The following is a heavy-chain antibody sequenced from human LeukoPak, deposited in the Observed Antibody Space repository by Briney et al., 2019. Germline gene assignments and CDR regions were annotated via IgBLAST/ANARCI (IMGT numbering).Heavy chain of an antibody. CDR3: ARGAAAAGTYYFDS. D-gene: IGHD6-13*01. CDR1: GFTFSTYW. CDR2: IKQDGSEK. V-gene: IGHV3-7*03. J-gene: IGHJ4*02. Sequence: GGSLRLSCAASGFTFSTYWMSWVRQAPGKGLEWVANIKQDGSEKYYVGSVKGRFTISRDNAKNSPFLQMNSLRAEDAAVYYCARGAAAAGTYYFDSWGQGTLVTVSS.